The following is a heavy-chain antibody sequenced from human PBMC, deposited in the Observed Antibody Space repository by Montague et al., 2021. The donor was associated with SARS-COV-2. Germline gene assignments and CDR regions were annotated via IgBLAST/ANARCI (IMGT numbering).Heavy chain of an antibody. CDR3: ATLPSIIAIFGAVQGYYFDD. D-gene: IGHD3-3*01. CDR1: GASISSRSYY. V-gene: IGHV4-39*01. CDR2: KYYSGST. Sequence: SETLSLTCTVSGASISSRSYYWGWIRQPPRKGLEWIGFKYYSGSTYYNPTLKSRVTISVDTSKNQFSLKLSSVTAADTAVYYCATLPSIIAIFGAVQGYYFDDWGQGTLVTVSS. J-gene: IGHJ4*02.